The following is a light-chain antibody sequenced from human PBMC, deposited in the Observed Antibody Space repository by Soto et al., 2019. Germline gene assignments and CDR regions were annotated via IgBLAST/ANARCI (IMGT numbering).Light chain of an antibody. V-gene: IGKV3-20*01. CDR3: QQYGTSRSWT. J-gene: IGKJ1*01. Sequence: EVVVTQSPGTLSLSPGERATLSCRASQSFTSSYLTWYQQKPGQAPRLLIYGSSSRAAGIPDRFSGSGSGTDFTLTINRLEPEEFAVYYCQQYGTSRSWTFGQGTKVEI. CDR2: GSS. CDR1: QSFTSSY.